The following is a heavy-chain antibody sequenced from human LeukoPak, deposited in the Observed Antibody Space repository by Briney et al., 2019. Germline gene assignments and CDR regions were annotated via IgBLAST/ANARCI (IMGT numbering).Heavy chain of an antibody. CDR1: GFTFSSYA. CDR3: ASSSGYNRAFDI. J-gene: IGHJ3*02. CDR2: ISGSGGST. D-gene: IGHD3-3*01. V-gene: IGHV3-23*01. Sequence: GGSLRLSCAASGFTFSSYAMSWVRQAPGKGLEWVSAISGSGGSTYYADSVKGRFTISRDNSKNTLYLQMNSLRAEDTAVYYCASSSGYNRAFDIWGQGTMVTVSS.